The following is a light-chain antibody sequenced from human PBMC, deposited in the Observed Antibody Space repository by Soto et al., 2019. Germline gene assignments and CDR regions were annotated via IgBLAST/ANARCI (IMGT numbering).Light chain of an antibody. CDR1: TGPVTNGHF. J-gene: IGLJ1*01. CDR2: DTD. Sequence: QAVVTQEPSLTVSPGGTVTLTCGSSTGPVTNGHFPYWFQQKPGQAPRPLIYDTDHKHSWTPALFSASLLGDKAALTLSGALPEDEADYYCLLSYTGRLYVFGPGTKLTVL. CDR3: LLSYTGRLYV. V-gene: IGLV7-46*01.